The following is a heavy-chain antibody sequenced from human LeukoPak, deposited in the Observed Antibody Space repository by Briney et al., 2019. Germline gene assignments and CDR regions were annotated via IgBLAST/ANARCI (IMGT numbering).Heavy chain of an antibody. CDR3: ARDLITMTPWAFDI. V-gene: IGHV4-61*01. J-gene: IGHJ3*02. Sequence: SQTLSLTCAVSGGSLSSNNYSWSWIRQPPGKGLEWIGYIYYSGSTNYNPSLKSRVTISVDTSKNQFSLKLSSVTAADTAVYYCARDLITMTPWAFDIWGQGTMVTVSS. CDR1: GGSLSSNNYS. D-gene: IGHD3-22*01. CDR2: IYYSGST.